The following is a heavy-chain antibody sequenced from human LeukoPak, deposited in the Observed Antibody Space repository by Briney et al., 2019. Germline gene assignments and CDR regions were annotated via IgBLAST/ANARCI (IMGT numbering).Heavy chain of an antibody. J-gene: IGHJ6*03. Sequence: GASVKVSCKASGYTFTSYGISWVRQAPGQGLEWMGWISAYNGNTNYAQKLQGRVTMTTDTSTSTAYMELRSLRSDDTAVYYCARDGRYYDFWSGYQHYYYYYMDVWGKGTTVTISS. CDR1: GYTFTSYG. V-gene: IGHV1-18*01. CDR2: ISAYNGNT. D-gene: IGHD3-3*01. CDR3: ARDGRYYDFWSGYQHYYYYYMDV.